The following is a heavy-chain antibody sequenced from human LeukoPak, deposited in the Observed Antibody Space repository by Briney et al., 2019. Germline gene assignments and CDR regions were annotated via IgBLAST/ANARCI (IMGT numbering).Heavy chain of an antibody. CDR2: INHTGST. CDR1: GGSFSGYY. Sequence: SETLSLTCAVYGGSFSGYYWSWIRQSPGKGLEWIGEINHTGSTNYNPSLKSRVTISVDTSKNQFSLKLSSVTAADTAVYYCARNYDGSGYYLYWGQGTLVTVSS. CDR3: ARNYDGSGYYLY. J-gene: IGHJ4*02. V-gene: IGHV4-34*01. D-gene: IGHD3-22*01.